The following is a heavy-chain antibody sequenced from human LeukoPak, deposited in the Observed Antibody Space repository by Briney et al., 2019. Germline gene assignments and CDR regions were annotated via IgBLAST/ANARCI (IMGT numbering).Heavy chain of an antibody. CDR2: IYPGDSDT. Sequence: KVSCKASGYTFTNYWIGWVRQMPGKGLEWMGLIYPGDSDTRYSPSFQGQVTISADKSFSTAYLQWSSLKASDTAMYYCARVAPYSTTWYFDYWGQGTLVTVSS. D-gene: IGHD6-13*01. CDR1: GYTFTNYW. V-gene: IGHV5-51*01. J-gene: IGHJ4*02. CDR3: ARVAPYSTTWYFDY.